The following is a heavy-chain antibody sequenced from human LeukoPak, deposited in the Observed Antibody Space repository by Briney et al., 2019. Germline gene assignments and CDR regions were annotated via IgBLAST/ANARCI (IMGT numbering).Heavy chain of an antibody. CDR2: SRNKAKSYTT. Sequence: GGSLRLSCAASGFTFSNAWMSWVRQAPGKGLEWVGRSRNKAKSYTTEYAASVKGRFTISRDDSKNSLYLQMNSLKTEDTAVYYCVRVGSVAGSDYLDYWGQGTLVPVSS. D-gene: IGHD6-19*01. CDR3: VRVGSVAGSDYLDY. V-gene: IGHV3-72*01. CDR1: GFTFSNAW. J-gene: IGHJ4*02.